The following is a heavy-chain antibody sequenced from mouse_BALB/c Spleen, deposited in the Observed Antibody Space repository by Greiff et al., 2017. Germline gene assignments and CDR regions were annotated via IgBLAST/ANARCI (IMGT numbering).Heavy chain of an antibody. CDR3: AREELGHWFAY. CDR2: IWAGGST. V-gene: IGHV2-9*02. J-gene: IGHJ3*01. CDR1: GFSLTSYG. D-gene: IGHD4-1*01. Sequence: VMLVESGPGLVAPSQSLSITCTVSGFSLTSYGVHWVRQPPGKGLEWLGVIWAGGSTNYNSALMSRLSISKDNSKSQVFLKMNSLQTDDTAMYYCAREELGHWFAYWGQGTLVTVSA.